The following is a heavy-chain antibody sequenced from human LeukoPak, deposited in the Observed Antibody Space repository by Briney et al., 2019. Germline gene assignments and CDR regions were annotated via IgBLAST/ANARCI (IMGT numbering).Heavy chain of an antibody. J-gene: IGHJ4*02. CDR2: NRSKANNYAT. CDR3: ARDSSSEGPLDY. V-gene: IGHV3-73*01. D-gene: IGHD6-6*01. Sequence: GGSLRLSCAASGFTFSASAVHWVRQASGKGLEWIGRNRSKANNYATAYAGSLKGRFTVSRDDSKNTAYLQMNSLKTEDSAVYFCARDSSSEGPLDYWGQGTLVAVSS. CDR1: GFTFSASA.